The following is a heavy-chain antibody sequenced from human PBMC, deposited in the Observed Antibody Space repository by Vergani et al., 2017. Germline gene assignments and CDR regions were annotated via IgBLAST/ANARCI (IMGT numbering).Heavy chain of an antibody. D-gene: IGHD3-16*02. CDR2: ISSSSSYI. Sequence: EVQLVESGGGLVQPGGSLRLSCAASGFTFSSYSMNWVRQAPGKGLEWVSSISSSSSYIYYADSVKGRFTISRDNAKNSLYLQMNSLRAEDTAVYYCARERTYYDYVWGSYLYYYGMDVWGQGPTVTVSS. J-gene: IGHJ6*02. V-gene: IGHV3-21*01. CDR3: ARERTYYDYVWGSYLYYYGMDV. CDR1: GFTFSSYS.